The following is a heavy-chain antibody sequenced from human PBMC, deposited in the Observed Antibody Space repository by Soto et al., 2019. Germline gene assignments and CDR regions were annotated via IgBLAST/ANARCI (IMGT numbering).Heavy chain of an antibody. CDR3: ARVDSSGFRTDAFDI. Sequence: GGSLRLSCAASGFAFSDHYMTWIRQAPGKGLEWVAVIWYDGSNKYYADSVKGRFTISRDNSKNTLYLQMNSLRAEDTAVYYCARVDSSGFRTDAFDIWGQGTMVTVSS. CDR1: GFAFSDHY. D-gene: IGHD3-22*01. J-gene: IGHJ3*02. CDR2: IWYDGSNK. V-gene: IGHV3-33*08.